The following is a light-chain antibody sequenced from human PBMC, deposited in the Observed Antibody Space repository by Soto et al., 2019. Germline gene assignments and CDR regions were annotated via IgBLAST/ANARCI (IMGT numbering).Light chain of an antibody. V-gene: IGKV3-20*01. CDR1: QSISSTY. CDR2: GAS. CDR3: QQNGSSPLYI. Sequence: EIVLTQSPGTLSLSPGERATLSCRASQSISSTYLAWYQQKPGQAPRLLIYGASSRATGIPDRFSGSGSGTHFTLTISRLEAEDFAVYYCQQNGSSPLYIFGQGTKLEIK. J-gene: IGKJ2*01.